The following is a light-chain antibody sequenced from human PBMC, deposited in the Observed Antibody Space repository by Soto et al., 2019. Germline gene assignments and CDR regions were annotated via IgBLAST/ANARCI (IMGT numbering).Light chain of an antibody. Sequence: QYALTQPRSVSGSPGQSVTISCTGTSSDVGGYNYVSWYQQLPGKAPKLTIYDVTKRPSGVPDRFSGSRSGNTASLTNSGLQAEDEADYYCCSYAGSYTLIIGGGTKLTVL. J-gene: IGLJ2*01. CDR1: SSDVGGYNY. V-gene: IGLV2-11*01. CDR2: DVT. CDR3: CSYAGSYTLI.